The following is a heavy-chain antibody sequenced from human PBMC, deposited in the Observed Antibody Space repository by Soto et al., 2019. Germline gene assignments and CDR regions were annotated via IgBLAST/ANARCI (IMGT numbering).Heavy chain of an antibody. D-gene: IGHD6-25*01. CDR3: GRAAMVGSGSPFDF. CDR1: GGSISSSNW. CDR2: TYHSGST. J-gene: IGHJ4*02. Sequence: QVQLQESGPGLVKPSGTLSLTCAVSGGSISSSNWWSWVRQPPGKGLVWIGETYHSGSTNYNPSLQSRVTMSVDKSKNPFSLRLSSVTAADTAVYYCGRAAMVGSGSPFDFWGQGTLVTVSS. V-gene: IGHV4-4*02.